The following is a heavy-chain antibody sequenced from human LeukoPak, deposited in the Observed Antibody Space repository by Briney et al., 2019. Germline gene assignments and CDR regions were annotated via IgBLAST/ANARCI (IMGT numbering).Heavy chain of an antibody. CDR3: ARRGDSYGDYGPTYWYFDL. J-gene: IGHJ2*01. V-gene: IGHV4-59*08. Sequence: SETLSLTRTVSGGSISSYYWSWIRQPPGKGLEWIGYIYYSGSTNYNPSLKSRVTISVDTSKNQFSLTLSSVTAADTAVYYCARRGDSYGDYGPTYWYFDLWGRGTLVTVSS. CDR1: GGSISSYY. CDR2: IYYSGST. D-gene: IGHD4-17*01.